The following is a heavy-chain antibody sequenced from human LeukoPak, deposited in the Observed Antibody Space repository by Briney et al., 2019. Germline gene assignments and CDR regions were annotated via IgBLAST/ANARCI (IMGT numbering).Heavy chain of an antibody. CDR1: GVSISSYY. J-gene: IGHJ4*02. CDR2: IYYSGST. Sequence: SETLSLTCTVSGVSISSYYWSWIRQPPGKGLEWIGYIYYSGSTNYNPSLKSRVTISVDTSKNQFSLKLSSVTAADTAVYYCARQSSGRSYGSGSSPLYYFDYWGQGILVTVSS. CDR3: ARQSSGRSYGSGSSPLYYFDY. D-gene: IGHD3-10*01. V-gene: IGHV4-59*08.